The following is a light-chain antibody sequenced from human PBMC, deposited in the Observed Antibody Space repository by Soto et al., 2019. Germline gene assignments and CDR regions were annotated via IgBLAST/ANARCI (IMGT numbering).Light chain of an antibody. J-gene: IGKJ5*01. CDR3: QQRSNRIT. CDR1: QSVSSSY. V-gene: IGKV3D-20*02. Sequence: VLTQSPGTLSLFLGERATLSCRASQSVSSSYIAWYQQRLGQAPRLLIYGASTRAAAIPARFSGSGSGTDFTLTVSSLEPEDFALYYCQQRSNRITFGQGTRLEIK. CDR2: GAS.